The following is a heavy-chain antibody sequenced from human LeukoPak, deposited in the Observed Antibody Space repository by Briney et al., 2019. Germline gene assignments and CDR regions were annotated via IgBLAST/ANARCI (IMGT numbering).Heavy chain of an antibody. V-gene: IGHV3-23*01. CDR1: GFTFKSYA. D-gene: IGHD2-15*01. CDR2: ISGSGDTT. J-gene: IGHJ2*01. Sequence: PGGSLRLSCTAFGFTFKSYAMSWVRQAPGKGLEWVSSISGSGDTTCYADSVKGRFTISRDNSKSTLYLQMNTLRAEDAAVYYCASSGYCSGGNCYLRYWYFDLWGRGTLVTVSS. CDR3: ASSGYCSGGNCYLRYWYFDL.